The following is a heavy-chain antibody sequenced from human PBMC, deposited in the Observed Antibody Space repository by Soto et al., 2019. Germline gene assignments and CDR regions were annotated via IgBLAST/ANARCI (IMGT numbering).Heavy chain of an antibody. Sequence: LRLSCAASGFAFSSYGMHWVRQTPGKGLEWVAVLGFDGGGRYYADSVKGRFTISRDNSKNTLYLQMDSLRVEDTALYYCAREPVGPDYAMDVWGQGTTVPVSS. J-gene: IGHJ6*02. CDR2: LGFDGGGR. CDR3: AREPVGPDYAMDV. CDR1: GFAFSSYG. D-gene: IGHD1-26*01. V-gene: IGHV3-33*01.